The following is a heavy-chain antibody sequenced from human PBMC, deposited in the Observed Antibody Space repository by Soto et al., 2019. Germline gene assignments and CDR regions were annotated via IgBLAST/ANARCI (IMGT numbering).Heavy chain of an antibody. CDR3: ATWEDRH. J-gene: IGHJ4*02. V-gene: IGHV3-30*03. D-gene: IGHD1-26*01. CDR2: ISYDGSNK. CDR1: GFTFSSYG. Sequence: QVQLVESGGGVVQPGRSLRLSCAASGFTFSSYGMHWVRQAPGKGLEWVAVISYDGSNKYYADSVKGRFTISRDNSKNTLYLQMNSLRAEDTAVYYCATWEDRHWGQGTLVTVSS.